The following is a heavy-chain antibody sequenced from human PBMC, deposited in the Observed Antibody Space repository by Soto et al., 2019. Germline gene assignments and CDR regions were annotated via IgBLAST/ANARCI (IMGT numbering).Heavy chain of an antibody. CDR2: IYYSGST. J-gene: IGHJ6*02. CDR3: ARVFGFGGMDV. V-gene: IGHV4-31*03. Sequence: TLSLTGTVSGGSISSGGYYWSWIRQHPGKGLEWIGYIYYSGSTYYNPSLKSRVTISVDTSKNQFSLKLSSVTAADTAVYYCARVFGFGGMDVWGQGTTVTVSS. CDR1: GGSISSGGYY. D-gene: IGHD3-10*01.